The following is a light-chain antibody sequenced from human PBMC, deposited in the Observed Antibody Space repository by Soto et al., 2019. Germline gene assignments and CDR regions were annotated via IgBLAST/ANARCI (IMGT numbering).Light chain of an antibody. Sequence: EIVLTQSPGTLSLSPGESATLSCRASRSLDSGQLAWYQQKVGRAPRLLIYDASNRATGIPVRFSGSGSGTDYTLTITNLEPEDFAIYYCQQRSSWPWTFGQGTKVDIK. V-gene: IGKV3-11*01. CDR1: RSLDSGQ. CDR2: DAS. CDR3: QQRSSWPWT. J-gene: IGKJ1*01.